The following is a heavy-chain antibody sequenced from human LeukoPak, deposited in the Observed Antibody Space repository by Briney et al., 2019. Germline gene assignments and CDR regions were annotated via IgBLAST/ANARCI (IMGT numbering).Heavy chain of an antibody. V-gene: IGHV1-3*01. Sequence: RQAPGQRLEWMGWINAGNGNTKYSQKFQGRVTITRDTSASTAYMELSSLRSEDTAVYYCARDLRFSLDYYGMDVWGQGTTVTVSS. CDR2: INAGNGNT. D-gene: IGHD3-10*01. J-gene: IGHJ6*02. CDR3: ARDLRFSLDYYGMDV.